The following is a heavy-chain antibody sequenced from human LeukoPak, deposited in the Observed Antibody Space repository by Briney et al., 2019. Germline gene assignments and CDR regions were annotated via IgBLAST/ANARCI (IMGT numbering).Heavy chain of an antibody. V-gene: IGHV5-51*01. CDR1: GFTFTTYS. CDR3: ARHSCYDS. Sequence: VESLNLSCKGSGFTFTTYSFAWVRQMPGKGLEWMGVIYAGDSSTRYSPSFQGQVTISVDKSISTAYLQWSSQKASDSAIYYCARHSCYDSWGQGRLLTVSS. D-gene: IGHD3-16*01. CDR2: IYAGDSST. J-gene: IGHJ4*02.